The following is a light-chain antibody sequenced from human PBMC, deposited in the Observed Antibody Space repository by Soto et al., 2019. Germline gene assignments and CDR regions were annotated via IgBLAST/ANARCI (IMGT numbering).Light chain of an antibody. J-gene: IGKJ1*01. CDR1: QSLLHSNGHNY. V-gene: IGKV2-28*01. CDR3: MQVLQTPQT. Sequence: DIVMTQSPLSLSVTPGEPASISCRSSQSLLHSNGHNYLDWYVQKPGQSPQLLIYLGSSRASGVPDRFSGRASGTDFPLKISRVEAEDVEIYYCMQVLQTPQTFGQGTKVEVK. CDR2: LGS.